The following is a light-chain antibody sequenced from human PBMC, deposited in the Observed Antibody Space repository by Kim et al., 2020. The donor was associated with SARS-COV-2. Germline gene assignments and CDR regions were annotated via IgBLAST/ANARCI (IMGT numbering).Light chain of an antibody. CDR1: QSISNY. Sequence: AAVGDRVTITCRASQSISNYLNWYQQKPGKAPKLLIYTSSSLQSGVPSRFSGSGSGTDFTLTINSLQPEDFATYYCQQSYSTLLTFGGGTKVDIK. CDR3: QQSYSTLLT. CDR2: TSS. J-gene: IGKJ4*01. V-gene: IGKV1-39*01.